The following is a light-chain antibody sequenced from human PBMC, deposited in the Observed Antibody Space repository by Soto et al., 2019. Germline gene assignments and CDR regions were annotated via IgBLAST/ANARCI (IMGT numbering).Light chain of an antibody. CDR3: ISDADSTHVA. V-gene: IGLV2-8*01. CDR2: EVN. CDR1: SSDVGGYDS. Sequence: QSALTQPPSASGSPGQSVTISCTGTSSDVGGYDSVSWYQHHPGKAPQLMIYEVNKRPSGVPDRFSGSNSGNTASLTGSGLHADDEADYYCISDADSTHVALGGGTKLTVL. J-gene: IGLJ2*01.